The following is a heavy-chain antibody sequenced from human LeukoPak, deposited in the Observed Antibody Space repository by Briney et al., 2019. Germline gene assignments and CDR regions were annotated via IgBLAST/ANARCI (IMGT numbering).Heavy chain of an antibody. D-gene: IGHD1-1*01. J-gene: IGHJ3*02. CDR1: GFTVSSNY. Sequence: GESLRLSCAASGFTVSSNYMSWVRQAPGKGLEWVSVIYSGGSTYYAHSVKGRFTISRDNSKNTLYLQMNSLRAEDTAVYYCAKLVNDAFDIWGQGTMVTVSS. CDR3: AKLVNDAFDI. CDR2: IYSGGST. V-gene: IGHV3-53*01.